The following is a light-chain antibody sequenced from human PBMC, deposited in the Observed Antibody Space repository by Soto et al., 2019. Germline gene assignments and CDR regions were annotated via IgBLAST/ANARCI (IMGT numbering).Light chain of an antibody. CDR2: AAS. Sequence: DIQLTQSPSLLSASVGDRVTITCRASQGISSNLAWYQQKPGKAPKLLIYAASTLQSGVPSRCRGRGAGTEFTLTISSLKPEYFETYYCQQFNSYPITFGQGTRLEIK. V-gene: IGKV1-9*01. CDR3: QQFNSYPIT. CDR1: QGISSN. J-gene: IGKJ5*01.